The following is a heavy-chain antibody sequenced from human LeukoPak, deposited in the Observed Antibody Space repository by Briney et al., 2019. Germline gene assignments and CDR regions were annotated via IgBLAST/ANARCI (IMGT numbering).Heavy chain of an antibody. CDR2: ISYDGSNK. CDR1: GFTFSSYG. Sequence: GGSLRLSCAASGFTFSSYGMHWVRQAPGKGLEWVVVISYDGSNKYYADSVKGRFTISRDNSKNTLYLQMNSLRAEDTAVYYCAKDLWDYVFSYDSDYWGQGTLVTVSS. J-gene: IGHJ4*02. V-gene: IGHV3-30*18. CDR3: AKDLWDYVFSYDSDY. D-gene: IGHD4-17*01.